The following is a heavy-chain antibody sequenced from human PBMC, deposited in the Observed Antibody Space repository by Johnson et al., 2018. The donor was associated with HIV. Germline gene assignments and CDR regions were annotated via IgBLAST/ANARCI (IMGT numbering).Heavy chain of an antibody. CDR2: IRNRANSYTT. J-gene: IGHJ3*02. CDR1: EFTFSDHY. CDR3: ARQSLRAFDI. V-gene: IGHV3-72*01. Sequence: CAASEFTFSDHYMDWVRQAPGKGLEWVGRIRNRANSYTTEYAASVKGRFTISRDNSKNTLYLQMSSLRAEDTAVYYCARQSLRAFDIWGQGTMVTVSS.